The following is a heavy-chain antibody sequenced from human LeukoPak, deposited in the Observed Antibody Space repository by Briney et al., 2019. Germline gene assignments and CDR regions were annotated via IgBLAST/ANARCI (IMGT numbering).Heavy chain of an antibody. CDR2: IYYSGST. J-gene: IGHJ3*02. CDR1: GGSISSYY. Sequence: SETLSLTCTVSGGSISSYYWNWIRQPPGKGLEWIGYIYYSGSTNYNPSLKSRVTISVDTSKNQFSLKLSSVTAADTAVYYCARSWRYYDSSGYYLGAFDIWGQGTMVTVSS. D-gene: IGHD3-22*01. CDR3: ARSWRYYDSSGYYLGAFDI. V-gene: IGHV4-59*01.